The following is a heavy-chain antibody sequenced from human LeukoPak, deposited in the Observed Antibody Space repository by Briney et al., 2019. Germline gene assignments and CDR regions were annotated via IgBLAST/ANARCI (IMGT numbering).Heavy chain of an antibody. CDR2: ISSSGSTI. J-gene: IGHJ6*04. CDR3: AELGITMIGGA. D-gene: IGHD3-10*02. CDR1: GFTFSSYS. V-gene: IGHV3-48*04. Sequence: GGSLRLSCAASGFTFSSYSMSWVRQAPGKGLEWVSSISSSGSTIYYADSVKGRFTISRDNAKNSLYLQMHSLRAEDTAVYYCAELGITMIGGAWGKGTTVTISS.